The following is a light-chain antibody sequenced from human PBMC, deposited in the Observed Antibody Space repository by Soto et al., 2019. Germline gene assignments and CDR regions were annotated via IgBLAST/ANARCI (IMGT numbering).Light chain of an antibody. J-gene: IGKJ1*01. Sequence: DIQMTQSPSTRSGSVGDRVTITFRASQSVQTWLAWFQQKPGKYPKLLIYKATTLEIGVSSRFSGSGSETEFTLTISSLQPDDLGTYYCQQYNNYFTFGQGTKVDIK. CDR3: QQYNNYFT. CDR2: KAT. CDR1: QSVQTW. V-gene: IGKV1-5*03.